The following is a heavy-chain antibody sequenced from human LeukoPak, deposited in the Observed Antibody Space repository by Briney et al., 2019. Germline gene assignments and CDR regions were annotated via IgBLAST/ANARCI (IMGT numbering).Heavy chain of an antibody. Sequence: ASVTVSCEASGYTFTSYDINWVRQAPGQGLEWMGWMNPNSGNTGYAQKFQGRVTMTRNTSISTAYMELSSLRSEDTAVYYCARGDSYYDSSGYYAIGFDYWGQGTLVTVSS. CDR1: GYTFTSYD. J-gene: IGHJ4*02. D-gene: IGHD3-22*01. CDR3: ARGDSYYDSSGYYAIGFDY. CDR2: MNPNSGNT. V-gene: IGHV1-8*01.